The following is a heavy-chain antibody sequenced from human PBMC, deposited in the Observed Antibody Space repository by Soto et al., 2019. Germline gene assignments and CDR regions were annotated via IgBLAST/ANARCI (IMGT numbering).Heavy chain of an antibody. CDR3: ARGSDYYDSSGYSNWFDP. D-gene: IGHD3-22*01. J-gene: IGHJ5*02. CDR2: IYYSGST. Sequence: SETLSLTCTVSGGSISSFYWSWIRQPPGKGLEWIGYIYYSGSTNYNPSLKSRVTISVDTSKNQFSLKLSSVTAADTAGYYCARGSDYYDSSGYSNWFDPWGQGTLVTVSS. CDR1: GGSISSFY. V-gene: IGHV4-59*01.